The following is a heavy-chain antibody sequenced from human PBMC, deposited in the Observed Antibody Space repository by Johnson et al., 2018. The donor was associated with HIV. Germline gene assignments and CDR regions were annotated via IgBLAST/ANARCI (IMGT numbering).Heavy chain of an antibody. D-gene: IGHD6-19*01. J-gene: IGHJ3*02. CDR3: AKEVVSGWYPAGAFDI. CDR1: GFTFSSYA. CDR2: ISCSGGST. Sequence: VQLVESGGGLVQPGGFLRLSCAASGFTFSSYAMHLVRQAPGKGLEWVSAISCSGGSTYYADSVKGRITISRDNSKNTLYLQMNSLRAEDTAVYYCAKEVVSGWYPAGAFDIWGQGTLVSVS. V-gene: IGHV3-23*04.